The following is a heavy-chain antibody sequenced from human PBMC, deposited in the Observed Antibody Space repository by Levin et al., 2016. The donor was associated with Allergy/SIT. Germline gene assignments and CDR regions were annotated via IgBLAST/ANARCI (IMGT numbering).Heavy chain of an antibody. Sequence: GESLKISCKTSGYNFINYWIGWVRQMPGKGLEWMGMIYPRDSDTRISPSFQGQVTLSVDESIDTAYLQWSGLKASDTAMYYCARHQPVAPDYWGQGTLVTVSS. CDR3: ARHQPVAPDY. V-gene: IGHV5-51*01. J-gene: IGHJ4*02. D-gene: IGHD6-19*01. CDR2: IYPRDSDT. CDR1: GYNFINYW.